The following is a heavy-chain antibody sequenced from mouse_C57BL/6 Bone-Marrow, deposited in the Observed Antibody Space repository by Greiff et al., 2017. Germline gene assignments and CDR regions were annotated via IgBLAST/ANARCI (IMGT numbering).Heavy chain of an antibody. CDR1: GYTFTSYW. V-gene: IGHV1-55*01. J-gene: IGHJ4*01. Sequence: QVQLQQPGAELVKPGASVKMSCKASGYTFTSYWITWVKQRPGQGLEWIGDIYPGSGSTNYNEKFKSKATLTVDTSSSTAYMQLSSLTSEDSAVYYCARAYYSNYYAMDYWGQGTSVTGSA. CDR3: ARAYYSNYYAMDY. CDR2: IYPGSGST. D-gene: IGHD2-5*01.